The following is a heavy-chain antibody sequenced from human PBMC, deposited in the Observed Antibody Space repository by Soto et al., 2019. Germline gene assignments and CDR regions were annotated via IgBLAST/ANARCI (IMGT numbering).Heavy chain of an antibody. Sequence: QLEMQASGPGLVRPSETLSLTCIVSGGSISSATYYWGWIRQPPGKGLEWIGSIYYSGDTYYSPSLKSRFPISVDTSMNQFSLKLTSVSAADTAMYYCARQATTSWSYWGQGTLVTVSS. V-gene: IGHV4-39*01. CDR1: GGSISSATYY. CDR3: ARQATTSWSY. D-gene: IGHD2-2*01. CDR2: IYYSGDT. J-gene: IGHJ4*02.